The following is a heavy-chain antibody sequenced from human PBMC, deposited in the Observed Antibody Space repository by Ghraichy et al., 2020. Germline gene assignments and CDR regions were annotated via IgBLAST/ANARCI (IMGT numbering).Heavy chain of an antibody. CDR3: ARSMDSYGHEYYFDY. J-gene: IGHJ4*02. D-gene: IGHD5-18*01. CDR1: GGTFSSYA. CDR2: IIPIFGTA. V-gene: IGHV1-69*13. Sequence: SAKVSCKASGGTFSSYAISWVRQAPGQGLEWMGGIIPIFGTANYAQKFQGRVTITADESTSTAYMELSSLRSEDTAVYYCARSMDSYGHEYYFDYWGQGTLVTVSS.